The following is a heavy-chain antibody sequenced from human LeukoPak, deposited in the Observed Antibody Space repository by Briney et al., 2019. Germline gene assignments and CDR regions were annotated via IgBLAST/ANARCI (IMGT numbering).Heavy chain of an antibody. J-gene: IGHJ4*02. CDR3: ARVKWELPPYFDY. V-gene: IGHV3-66*01. CDR2: IYSGGRT. CDR1: GFTVNSNY. Sequence: GGSLRLSCAASGFTVNSNYMSWVRQAPGKGLELVSVIYSGGRTYYADSVKGRFTISRDNSKGALYLQMNSLRADDTAVYYCARVKWELPPYFDYWGQGTLVTVSS. D-gene: IGHD1-26*01.